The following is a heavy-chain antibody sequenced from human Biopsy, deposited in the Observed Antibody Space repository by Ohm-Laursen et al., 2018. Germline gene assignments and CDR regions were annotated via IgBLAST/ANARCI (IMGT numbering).Heavy chain of an antibody. CDR3: ARARAYSDFWGGPKDY. J-gene: IGHJ4*02. CDR2: INHTGST. CDR1: SGSISGNY. Sequence: SDTLSLTCAVSSGSISGNYWGWIRQPPGKGLEWMGEINHTGSTKYNPSLMSRATISIDTSNSQFSLKLTSVTAADTAVYFCARARAYSDFWGGPKDYWGQGILVTVSS. V-gene: IGHV4-34*01. D-gene: IGHD3-3*01.